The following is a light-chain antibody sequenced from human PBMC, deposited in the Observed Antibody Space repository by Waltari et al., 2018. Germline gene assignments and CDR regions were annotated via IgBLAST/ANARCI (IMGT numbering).Light chain of an antibody. CDR1: SGHSSFA. Sequence: QLVLTQSPSASASLGASVKLTCTLSSGHSSFAIAWHQQQPEKGPRYLMKLNRYGSHSKGDGIPDRFSGSSSGAERYLTISSRQSEDEADYYCQTWGTGIHVVFGGGTKLTVL. CDR2: LNRYGSH. J-gene: IGLJ2*01. CDR3: QTWGTGIHVV. V-gene: IGLV4-69*01.